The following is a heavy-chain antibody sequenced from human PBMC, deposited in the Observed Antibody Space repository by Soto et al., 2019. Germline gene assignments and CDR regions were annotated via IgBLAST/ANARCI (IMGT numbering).Heavy chain of an antibody. CDR2: ISAYNGNT. CDR3: ARVGSGTTVTKDLYYFEY. J-gene: IGHJ4*02. D-gene: IGHD4-17*01. CDR1: GYTFTSYG. V-gene: IGHV1-18*01. Sequence: QVQLVQSGAEVKKPGASVKVSCKASGYTFTSYGISWVRQAPGQGLEWMGWISAYNGNTNYAQKLQGRVTMTTDTSTSTAYMELRSLRSDDTAVYYCARVGSGTTVTKDLYYFEYGGQGTLVTFPS.